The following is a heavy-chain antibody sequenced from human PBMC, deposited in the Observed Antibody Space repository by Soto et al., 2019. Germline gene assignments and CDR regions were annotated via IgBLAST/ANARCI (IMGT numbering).Heavy chain of an antibody. J-gene: IGHJ3*02. CDR3: ARDGYYDSSGDAFDI. CDR1: GYTFTSYG. CDR2: ISAYNGNT. V-gene: IGHV1-18*01. D-gene: IGHD3-22*01. Sequence: VKVSCKASGYTFTSYGISWVRQAPGQGLEWMGWISAYNGNTNYAQKLQGRVTMTTDTSTSTAYMELRSLRSDDTAVYYCARDGYYDSSGDAFDIWGQGTMVTVSS.